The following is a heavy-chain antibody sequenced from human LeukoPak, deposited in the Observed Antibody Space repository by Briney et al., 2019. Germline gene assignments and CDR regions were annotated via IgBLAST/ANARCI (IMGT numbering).Heavy chain of an antibody. D-gene: IGHD2-21*01. CDR1: GGSISSYY. J-gene: IGHJ4*02. CDR3: ARLNGGDYFDY. Sequence: SETLSLTCTVSGGSISSYYWSWIRQPPGKGLGWIGYIYYSGSTNNNPFLKSRVTISVDTSKNQFSLKLSSVTAADTAVYYCARLNGGDYFDYWGQGTLVTVSS. V-gene: IGHV4-59*08. CDR2: IYYSGST.